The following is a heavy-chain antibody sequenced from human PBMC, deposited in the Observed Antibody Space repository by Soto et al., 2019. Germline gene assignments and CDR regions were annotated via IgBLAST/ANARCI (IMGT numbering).Heavy chain of an antibody. V-gene: IGHV3-23*01. CDR2: ISGSGENT. D-gene: IGHD4-17*01. CDR1: GFSFSIYA. Sequence: GGSLRVSCAASGFSFSIYAMSWVRQAPGKGLEWVSGISGSGENTYYADSVKGRFTISRDNSKNTLYLQMNNLRVEDKAVYYCARGVTTPRGYGMDVWGQGTTVTVSS. J-gene: IGHJ6*02. CDR3: ARGVTTPRGYGMDV.